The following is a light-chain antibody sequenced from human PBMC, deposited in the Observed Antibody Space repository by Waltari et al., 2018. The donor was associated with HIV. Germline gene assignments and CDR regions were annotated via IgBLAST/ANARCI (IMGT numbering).Light chain of an antibody. Sequence: QSALTQPASVSGSPGQSITISCTGTSSAVGSYNLVSWYQQHPGKAPKLMIYEVSKRPSGVSNRFSGSKSGNTASLTISGLQGEDEADYYCCSYAGSSTFYVVFGGGTNLTVL. J-gene: IGLJ2*01. CDR3: CSYAGSSTFYVV. CDR2: EVS. V-gene: IGLV2-23*02. CDR1: SSAVGSYNL.